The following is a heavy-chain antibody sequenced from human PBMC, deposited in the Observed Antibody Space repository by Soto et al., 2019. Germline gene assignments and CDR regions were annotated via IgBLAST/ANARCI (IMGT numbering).Heavy chain of an antibody. CDR2: IYYSGST. V-gene: IGHV4-39*01. Sequence: QLQLQESGPGLVKPSETLSLTCTVSGGSISSSSYYWGWIRQPPGKGLEWIGSIYYSGSTYYNPSLKSRVTISVDTSKNEFSLKLSSVTAADTAVYYCARAIGYCISTSCYVGASDYFDYWGQGTLVTVSS. J-gene: IGHJ4*02. CDR3: ARAIGYCISTSCYVGASDYFDY. D-gene: IGHD2-2*01. CDR1: GGSISSSSYY.